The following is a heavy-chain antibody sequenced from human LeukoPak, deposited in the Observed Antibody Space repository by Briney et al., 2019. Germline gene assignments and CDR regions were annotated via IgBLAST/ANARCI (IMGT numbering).Heavy chain of an antibody. J-gene: IGHJ6*03. CDR2: IYSGGST. V-gene: IGHV3-53*01. Sequence: PGGSLRLSCAASGFTVSSNYMSWVRQAPGKGPEWVSVIYSGGSTYYADSVKGRFTISRDNSKNTLYLQMNSLRAEDTAVYYCARGPYYYYMDVWGKGTTVTVSS. CDR3: ARGPYYYYMDV. CDR1: GFTVSSNY.